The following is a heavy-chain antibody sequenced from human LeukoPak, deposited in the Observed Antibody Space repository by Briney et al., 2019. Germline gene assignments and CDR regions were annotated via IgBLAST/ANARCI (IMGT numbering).Heavy chain of an antibody. CDR1: GFTFSSYW. Sequence: GGSLRLSCAASGFTFSSYWMSWVRQAPGKGLEWVANIKQDGSEKYYVDSVKGRFTISRDNAKNSLYPQMNSLRAEDTAVYYCAREAASSGYLAPEFDYWGQGTLVTVSS. CDR2: IKQDGSEK. D-gene: IGHD3-22*01. CDR3: AREAASSGYLAPEFDY. J-gene: IGHJ4*02. V-gene: IGHV3-7*01.